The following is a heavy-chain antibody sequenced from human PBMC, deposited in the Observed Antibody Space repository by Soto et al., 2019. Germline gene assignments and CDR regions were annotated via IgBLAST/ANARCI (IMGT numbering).Heavy chain of an antibody. CDR2: IKQDGSEK. J-gene: IGHJ5*02. CDR1: GFTFSSYW. V-gene: IGHV3-7*01. D-gene: IGHD5-12*01. CDR3: ARVVATMMYNWFDP. Sequence: GGSLRLSCAASGFTFSSYWMSWVPQAPGKGLEWVANIKQDGSEKYYVDSVKGRFTISRDNAKNSLYLQMNSLRAEDTAVYYCARVVATMMYNWFDPWGQGTLVTVSS.